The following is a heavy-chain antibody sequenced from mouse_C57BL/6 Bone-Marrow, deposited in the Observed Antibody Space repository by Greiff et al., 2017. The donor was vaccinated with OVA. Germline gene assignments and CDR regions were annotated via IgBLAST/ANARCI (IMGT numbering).Heavy chain of an antibody. CDR1: GYTFTSYW. D-gene: IGHD2-1*01. CDR3: AREWGNWSWFAY. CDR2: IYPGSGST. J-gene: IGHJ3*01. Sequence: QVQLQQPGAELVKPGASVKMSCKASGYTFTSYWITWVKQRPGQGLEWIGDIYPGSGSTNYNEKFKSKATLTVDTSSSTAYMQLSSLTSEDSAVYCCAREWGNWSWFAYWGQGTLVTVSA. V-gene: IGHV1-55*01.